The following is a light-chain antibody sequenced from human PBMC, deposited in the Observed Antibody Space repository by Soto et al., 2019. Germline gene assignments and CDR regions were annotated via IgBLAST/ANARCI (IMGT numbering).Light chain of an antibody. CDR1: QSVNSSY. V-gene: IGKV3-20*01. CDR3: QQYGRSPPWT. J-gene: IGKJ1*01. Sequence: EIVLTQSPGTLSLSPGEIATLSCGASQSVNSSYLAWYQQKPGQAPRVLIYGASSRATGIPDRFSGSGSGTDFTLTISRLEPEDFAVYYCQQYGRSPPWTFGQGTKVGIK. CDR2: GAS.